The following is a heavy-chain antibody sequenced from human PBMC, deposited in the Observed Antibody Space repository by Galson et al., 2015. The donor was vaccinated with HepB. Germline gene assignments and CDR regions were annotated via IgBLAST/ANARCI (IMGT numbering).Heavy chain of an antibody. CDR2: IYYSGST. V-gene: IGHV4-39*01. J-gene: IGHJ5*02. D-gene: IGHD3-3*01. CDR1: GGSISSSSYY. Sequence: SETLSLTCTVSGGSISSSSYYWGWIRQPPGKGLEWIGSIYYSGSTYYNPSLKSRVTISVDTSKNQFSLKLSSVTAADTAVYYCARHDAPEVYYDFWSGYSTPGNRFDPWGQGTLVTVSS. CDR3: ARHDAPEVYYDFWSGYSTPGNRFDP.